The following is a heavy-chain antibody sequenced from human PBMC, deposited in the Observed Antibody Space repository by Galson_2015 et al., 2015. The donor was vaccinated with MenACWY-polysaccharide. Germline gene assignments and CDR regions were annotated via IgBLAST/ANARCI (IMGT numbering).Heavy chain of an antibody. CDR2: IRYDGSNK. Sequence: SLRLSCAASGFTFSSYGMHWVRQAPGKGLEWVAFIRYDGSNKYYADSVKGRFTISRDNSKNTLYLQMNSLRAEGTAVYYCAKAISYRPYYGMDVWGQGTTVTVSS. CDR1: GFTFSSYG. D-gene: IGHD1-26*01. CDR3: AKAISYRPYYGMDV. J-gene: IGHJ6*02. V-gene: IGHV3-30*02.